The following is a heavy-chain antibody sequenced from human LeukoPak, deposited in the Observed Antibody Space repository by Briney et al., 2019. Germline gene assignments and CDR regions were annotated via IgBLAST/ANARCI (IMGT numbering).Heavy chain of an antibody. Sequence: KXXXTLSLTCXVSXGXISSYYWSWIRQPPGKGLEWIGYIYYSGSTNYNPSLKSRVTISVDTSKNQFSLKLSSVTAADTAVYYCARFRGGYYRDAFDIWGQGTMVTVSS. V-gene: IGHV4-59*13. CDR2: IYYSGST. CDR3: ARFRGGYYRDAFDI. CDR1: XGXISSYY. J-gene: IGHJ3*02. D-gene: IGHD3-22*01.